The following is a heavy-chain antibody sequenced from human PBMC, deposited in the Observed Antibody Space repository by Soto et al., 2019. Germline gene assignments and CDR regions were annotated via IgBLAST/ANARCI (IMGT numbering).Heavy chain of an antibody. J-gene: IGHJ6*02. Sequence: QVQLVESGGGVVQPGRSLRLSCAASGFTFSSYAMHWVRQAPGKGLEWVAVISYDGSNKYYADSVKGRFTISRDNSKNTLYLQMNSLRAEDTAVYYSAKGRVDYYYYGMDVWGQGTTVTVSS. CDR1: GFTFSSYA. V-gene: IGHV3-30-3*01. CDR3: AKGRVDYYYYGMDV. CDR2: ISYDGSNK.